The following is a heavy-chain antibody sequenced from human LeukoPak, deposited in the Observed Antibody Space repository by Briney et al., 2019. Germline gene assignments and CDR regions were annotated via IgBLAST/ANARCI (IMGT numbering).Heavy chain of an antibody. Sequence: ASVKVSCTASGYIFNSYYMHWVRQAPGEGLEWMGIINPTGGSTSYAQKFQGRVTMTRDTSTSTVYMELNSLRAEDTAVYYCAKNIGGFDYWGQGTLVTVSS. CDR2: INPTGGST. D-gene: IGHD4-23*01. CDR3: AKNIGGFDY. V-gene: IGHV1-46*02. CDR1: GYIFNSYY. J-gene: IGHJ4*02.